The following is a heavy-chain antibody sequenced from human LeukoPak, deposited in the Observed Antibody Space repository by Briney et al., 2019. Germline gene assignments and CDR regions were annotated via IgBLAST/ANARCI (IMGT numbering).Heavy chain of an antibody. CDR3: ARLRDDFWSGYSYRYFDY. CDR2: IYYGGST. Sequence: SETLSLTCAVSGYSISSGYYWGWIRQPPGKGLEWIGSIYYGGSTYYNPSLKSRVTISVDTSKNQFSLKLSSVTAADTAVYYCARLRDDFWSGYSYRYFDYWGQGTLVTVSS. J-gene: IGHJ4*02. D-gene: IGHD3-3*01. CDR1: GYSISSGYY. V-gene: IGHV4-38-2*01.